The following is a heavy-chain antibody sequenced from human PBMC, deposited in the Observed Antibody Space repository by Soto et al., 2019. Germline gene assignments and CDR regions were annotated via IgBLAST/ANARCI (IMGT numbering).Heavy chain of an antibody. CDR2: IYHTGST. D-gene: IGHD5-18*01. V-gene: IGHV4-61*01. Sequence: QVQLQESGPGLVKPSETLSLTYTVSGGSVSSGYYYWSWIRQPPKKGLEWIGYIYHTGSTNYNPSLKRRVTISADTSKNQFSLKPSSMTAADTAVYYCARYTYGLDYWGQGTLVIVSS. J-gene: IGHJ4*02. CDR3: ARYTYGLDY. CDR1: GGSVSSGYYY.